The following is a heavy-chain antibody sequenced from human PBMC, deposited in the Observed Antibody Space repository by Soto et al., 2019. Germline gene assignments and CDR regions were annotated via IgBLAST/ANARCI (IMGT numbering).Heavy chain of an antibody. D-gene: IGHD6-19*01. CDR3: ARDGAVAGNTNFDY. CDR2: INAGNGKT. V-gene: IGHV1-3*01. J-gene: IGHJ4*02. CDR1: GYTFTNYA. Sequence: QVQLVQSGAEVKQPGASVKVSCRASGYTFTNYAIHWVRQGPGQRLEWMGWINAGNGKTKYSQKFQDRVTITRDTSASTAYMELSSLRSEDTAVYYCARDGAVAGNTNFDYWGQGTLVTVSS.